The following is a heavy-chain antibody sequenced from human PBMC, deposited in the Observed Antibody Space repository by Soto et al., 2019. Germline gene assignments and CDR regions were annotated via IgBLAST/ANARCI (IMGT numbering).Heavy chain of an antibody. Sequence: EVQLLESGGGLVQPGGSLRLFCAASGFTFSSYAMSWVRQAPGKGLEWVSAISGSGGNTHYAEAVKGRFTIASDNSKNTLYLQMNSLRAEDTAVYYCSKEDTINSPYGMDVWGHGTTVTVSS. CDR2: ISGSGGNT. CDR1: GFTFSSYA. J-gene: IGHJ6*02. V-gene: IGHV3-23*01. CDR3: SKEDTINSPYGMDV. D-gene: IGHD3-10*01.